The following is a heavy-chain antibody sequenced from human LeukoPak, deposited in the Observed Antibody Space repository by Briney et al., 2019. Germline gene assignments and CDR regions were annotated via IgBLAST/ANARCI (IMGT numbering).Heavy chain of an antibody. CDR1: GGSFSGYY. CDR3: AGPLPAAALRAFDI. Sequence: PSETLSLTCAVYGGSFSGYYWSWIRQPPGKGLEWIGEINHSGSTTYNPSLKSRVTISVDTSKKQFSLKVSSVTAADTAVYYCAGPLPAAALRAFDIWGQGTMVTVSS. D-gene: IGHD2-2*01. J-gene: IGHJ3*02. V-gene: IGHV4-34*01. CDR2: INHSGST.